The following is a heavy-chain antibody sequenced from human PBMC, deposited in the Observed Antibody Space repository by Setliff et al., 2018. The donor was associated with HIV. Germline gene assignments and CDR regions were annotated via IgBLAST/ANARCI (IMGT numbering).Heavy chain of an antibody. D-gene: IGHD3-22*01. CDR3: ARQIWNESPGYGFDP. CDR1: GGSISSRSYY. V-gene: IGHV4-39*01. J-gene: IGHJ5*02. Sequence: PSETLSLTCTVSGGSISSRSYYWSWIRQPAGKGLEWIGFIYYSGSTYYYGGSTYYNPSLKSRVTISVDTSKNQLSLRLSSVTAADTAVYYCARQIWNESPGYGFDPWGQGTLVTVSS. CDR2: IYYSGSTYYYGGST.